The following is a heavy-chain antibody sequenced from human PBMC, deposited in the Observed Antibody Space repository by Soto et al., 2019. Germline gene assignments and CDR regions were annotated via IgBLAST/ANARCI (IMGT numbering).Heavy chain of an antibody. CDR2: ISGSGGST. V-gene: IGHV3-23*01. D-gene: IGHD2-15*01. CDR1: GFTCRDYA. Sequence: VGPLRLSCETSGFTCRDYAKISVLQAPGKKLEWVSAISGSGGSTYYADSVKGRFTISRDNSKNTLYLQMNSLRAEDTAVYYCANFPCSGGSCPRWWFDPWGQGTLVTVSS. CDR3: ANFPCSGGSCPRWWFDP. J-gene: IGHJ5*01.